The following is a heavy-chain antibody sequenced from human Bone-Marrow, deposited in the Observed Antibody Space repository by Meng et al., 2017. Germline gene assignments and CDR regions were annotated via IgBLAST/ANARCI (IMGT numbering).Heavy chain of an antibody. V-gene: IGHV4-34*01. CDR1: GGSFSGHY. Sequence: QWQRQQWGAGLLKPSETLSLTCAVYGGSFSGHYWSWIRQPPGKGLEWIGEINHSGSTNYNPSLKSRVTISVDTSKNQFSLKLSSVTAADTAVYYCARGSWLQLWLQDYWGQGTLVTVSS. CDR3: ARGSWLQLWLQDY. D-gene: IGHD5-18*01. J-gene: IGHJ4*02. CDR2: INHSGST.